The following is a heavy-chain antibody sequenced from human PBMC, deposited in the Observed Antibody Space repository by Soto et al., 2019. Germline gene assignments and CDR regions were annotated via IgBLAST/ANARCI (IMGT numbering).Heavy chain of an antibody. CDR2: KSGSST. J-gene: IGHJ6*03. V-gene: IGHV3-66*01. CDR3: ARGLVRGRTIRFLEWSKPYYYMDV. Sequence: GGSLRLSCTASGFTFNTYGMNWVRQAPGKGLEWVSSKSGSSTSYADSVKGRFTISRDTSENTVHLQMDSLRAEDTAVYYCARGLVRGRTIRFLEWSKPYYYMDVWGKGTTVTVSS. D-gene: IGHD3-3*01. CDR1: GFTFNTYG.